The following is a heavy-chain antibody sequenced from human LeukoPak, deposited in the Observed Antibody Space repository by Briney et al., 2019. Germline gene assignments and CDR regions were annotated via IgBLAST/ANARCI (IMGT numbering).Heavy chain of an antibody. CDR1: GGPFRGFF. CDR2: VSHSGSS. D-gene: IGHD4-23*01. V-gene: IGHV4-34*01. J-gene: IGHJ5*02. Sequence: SETLSLTCAVYGGPFRGFFWSWIRQAPGKGLEWIGEVSHSGSSNYNPSLKSRINISLDTSKSQFSLRLTSVTAADTAVYYCASGIFYGGRNQYIWLDLWGQGTLVTVSS. CDR3: ASGIFYGGRNQYIWLDL.